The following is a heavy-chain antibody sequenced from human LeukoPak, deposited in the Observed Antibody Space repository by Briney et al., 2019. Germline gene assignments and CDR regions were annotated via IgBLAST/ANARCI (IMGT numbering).Heavy chain of an antibody. D-gene: IGHD4-17*01. V-gene: IGHV3-30*02. CDR1: GFTFSSYG. Sequence: PGGSLRLSCAASGFTFSSYGMHWVRQAPGKGLEWVAFIRYDGSNKYYADSVKGRFTISRDNSKNTLYLQMNSLRAEDTAVYYCAKASLRTTVTTHGDYYYCYMDVWGKGTTVTVSS. CDR3: AKASLRTTVTTHGDYYYCYMDV. J-gene: IGHJ6*03. CDR2: IRYDGSNK.